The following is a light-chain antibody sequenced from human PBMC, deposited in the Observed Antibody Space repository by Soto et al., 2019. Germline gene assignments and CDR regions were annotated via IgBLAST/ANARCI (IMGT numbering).Light chain of an antibody. CDR3: QQYNNFPLT. J-gene: IGKJ4*01. V-gene: IGKV1-5*01. CDR2: DAS. Sequence: DIQMTQSPSTLSASVGDRVTITCRASQSISRWLARYQQKPGRAPNLLIYDASNLESGVPSRFSGSGSETEFTLTISSLQPDDFATYYCQQYNNFPLTFGGGTKVDIK. CDR1: QSISRW.